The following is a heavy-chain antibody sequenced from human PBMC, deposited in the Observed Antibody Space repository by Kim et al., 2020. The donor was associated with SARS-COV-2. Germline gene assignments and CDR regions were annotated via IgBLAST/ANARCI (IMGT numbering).Heavy chain of an antibody. CDR1: GFTFSDYY. CDR2: ISSSSSYT. V-gene: IGHV3-11*06. Sequence: GGSLRLSCAASGFTFSDYYMSWIRQAPGKGLEWVSYISSSSSYTNYADSVKGRFTISRDNAKNSLYLQMNSLRAEDTAVYYCARVPYYYDSSGSGYYYYGMDVWGQGTTVTVSS. D-gene: IGHD3-22*01. CDR3: ARVPYYYDSSGSGYYYYGMDV. J-gene: IGHJ6*02.